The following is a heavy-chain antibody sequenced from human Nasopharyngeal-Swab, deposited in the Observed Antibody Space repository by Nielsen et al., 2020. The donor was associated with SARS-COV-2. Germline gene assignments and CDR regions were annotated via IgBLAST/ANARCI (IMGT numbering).Heavy chain of an antibody. J-gene: IGHJ6*02. CDR1: GFTFSGSA. CDR3: TRRAMVSRYYYYYGMDV. D-gene: IGHD5-18*01. Sequence: GESLKISCAASGFTFSGSAMHWVRQASGKGLEWVGRIRSKANSYATVYAASVKGRFTISRDDSKNTAYLQMNSLKTEDTAVYYCTRRAMVSRYYYYYGMDVWGQGTTVTVSS. CDR2: IRSKANSYAT. V-gene: IGHV3-73*01.